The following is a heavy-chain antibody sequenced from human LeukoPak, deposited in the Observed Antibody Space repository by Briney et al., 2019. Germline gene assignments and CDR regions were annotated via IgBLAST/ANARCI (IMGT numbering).Heavy chain of an antibody. D-gene: IGHD6-19*01. CDR2: TYYRSKWYN. CDR3: ARDLTYSSGWYRFDY. Sequence: SQTLSLTRAISGDSVSSNSAGWNWIRQSPSRGLEWLGRTYYRSKWYNDYAESMRSRITINPDTSKNQFSLQLNSVTPEDTAVYYCARDLTYSSGWYRFDYWGQGTLVTVSS. V-gene: IGHV6-1*01. J-gene: IGHJ4*02. CDR1: GDSVSSNSAG.